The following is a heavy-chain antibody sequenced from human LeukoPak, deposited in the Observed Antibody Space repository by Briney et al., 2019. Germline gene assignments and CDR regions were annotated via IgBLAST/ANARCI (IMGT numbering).Heavy chain of an antibody. CDR1: GFTFSSYA. J-gene: IGHJ4*02. D-gene: IGHD2-15*01. V-gene: IGHV3-64*01. CDR2: ISSNGGSK. Sequence: GGSLRLSRAASGFTFSSYAMHWVRQAPGKGLEYVSAISSNGGSKYYANSMKGRFTISRDNSKNTLYLQMGSLRAEDMAVYYCARGVGEYCSGGSCPTVNYFDYWGQGTLVTVSS. CDR3: ARGVGEYCSGGSCPTVNYFDY.